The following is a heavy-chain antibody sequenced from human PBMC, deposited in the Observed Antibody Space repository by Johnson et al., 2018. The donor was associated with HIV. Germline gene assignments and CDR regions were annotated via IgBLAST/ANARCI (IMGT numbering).Heavy chain of an antibody. CDR1: GFSFSNYG. CDR2: IKHDGSQK. D-gene: IGHD3-16*02. Sequence: VQLVESGGGLVEPGRSLRLSCAASGFSFSNYGMHWVRQAPGKGLEWVANIKHDGSQKYYVDSVTGRFTISRDNAKNSLYLQMNSLRAEDTAVYYCAKDRLYHDAFDIWGQGTMVTVSS. CDR3: AKDRLYHDAFDI. J-gene: IGHJ3*02. V-gene: IGHV3-7*01.